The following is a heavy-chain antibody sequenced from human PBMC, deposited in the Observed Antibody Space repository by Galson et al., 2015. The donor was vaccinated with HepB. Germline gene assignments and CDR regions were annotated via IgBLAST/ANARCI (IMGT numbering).Heavy chain of an antibody. CDR3: AREGAAIFGAGTWFDP. CDR2: ISATDTTI. D-gene: IGHD3-3*01. J-gene: IGHJ5*02. V-gene: IGHV3-48*01. Sequence: SLRLSCAASGFTFSSYNMNWVRQAPGPGLEWISYISATDTTIFNADSVKGRFTISRDNDKNSLYLQMSSLRVEDTALYYCAREGAAIFGAGTWFDPWGQGTLVTVSS. CDR1: GFTFSSYN.